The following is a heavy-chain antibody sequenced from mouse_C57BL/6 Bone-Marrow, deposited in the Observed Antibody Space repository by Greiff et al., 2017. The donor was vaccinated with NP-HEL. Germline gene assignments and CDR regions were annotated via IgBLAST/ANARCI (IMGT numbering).Heavy chain of an antibody. Sequence: EVKLMESGAELVRPGASVKLSCTASGFNIKDDYMHWVKQRPEQGLEWIGWIDPENGDTEYASKFQGKATITADTSSNTAYLQLSSLTSEDTAVYYCNIYYDYDDWYFDVWGTGTTVTVSS. CDR3: NIYYDYDDWYFDV. D-gene: IGHD2-4*01. V-gene: IGHV14-4*01. CDR1: GFNIKDDY. J-gene: IGHJ1*03. CDR2: IDPENGDT.